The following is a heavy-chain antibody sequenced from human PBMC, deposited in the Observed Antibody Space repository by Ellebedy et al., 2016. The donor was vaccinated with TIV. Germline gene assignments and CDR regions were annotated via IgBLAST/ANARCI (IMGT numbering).Heavy chain of an antibody. CDR3: AKGGIGETGALDY. V-gene: IGHV3-23*01. D-gene: IGHD6-13*01. CDR2: IGTTYNT. Sequence: GESLKISCEASGFTFSRYAMAWVRQAPGKGLEWVSSIGTTYNTYYADSVKGRFTISRDNSKNALYLQMYSLGAEDTAVYFCAKGGIGETGALDYWGQGTLVTVSS. CDR1: GFTFSRYA. J-gene: IGHJ4*02.